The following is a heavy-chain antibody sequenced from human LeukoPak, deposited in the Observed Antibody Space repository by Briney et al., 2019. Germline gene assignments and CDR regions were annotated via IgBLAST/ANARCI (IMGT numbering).Heavy chain of an antibody. CDR2: ITSSSSYI. V-gene: IGHV3-21*01. CDR1: GFTFSSYS. CDR3: ARALGYCTGGSCGAFDI. J-gene: IGHJ3*02. Sequence: GGSLRLSCAASGFTFSSYSMNWVRQAPGKGLEWVSSITSSSSYIYYADSVKGRFTISRDNAKNSLYLQMNSLRDEDTAVYYCARALGYCTGGSCGAFDIWGQGTMVTVSS. D-gene: IGHD2-15*01.